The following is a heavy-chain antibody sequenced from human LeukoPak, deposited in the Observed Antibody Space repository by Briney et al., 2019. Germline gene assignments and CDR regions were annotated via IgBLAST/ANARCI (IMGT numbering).Heavy chain of an antibody. Sequence: SETLSLTCAVYGGSFSGYYWSWIRQPPGKGLEWIGEINHSGSTSYNPSLKSRVTISVDTSKNQFSLKLSSVTAADTAVYYCARVSIAAAGLEDYWGQGTLVTVSS. J-gene: IGHJ4*02. CDR2: INHSGST. V-gene: IGHV4-34*01. D-gene: IGHD6-13*01. CDR1: GGSFSGYY. CDR3: ARVSIAAAGLEDY.